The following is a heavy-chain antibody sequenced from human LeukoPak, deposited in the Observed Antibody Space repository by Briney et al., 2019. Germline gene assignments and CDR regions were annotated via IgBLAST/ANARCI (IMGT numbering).Heavy chain of an antibody. CDR2: INPNSGGT. V-gene: IGHV1-2*02. J-gene: IGHJ3*02. Sequence: EASVKVSCKASGYTFTGYYMHWVRQAPGQGLEWMGWINPNSGGTNYAQKFQGRVTMTRDTSISTAYMELSRLRSDDTAVYYCARPRGNSPFFAFDIWGQGTMVTVSS. CDR1: GYTFTGYY. D-gene: IGHD4-23*01. CDR3: ARPRGNSPFFAFDI.